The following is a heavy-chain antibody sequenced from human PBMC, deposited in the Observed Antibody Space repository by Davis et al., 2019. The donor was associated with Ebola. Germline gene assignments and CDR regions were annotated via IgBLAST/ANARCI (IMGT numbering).Heavy chain of an antibody. J-gene: IGHJ5*02. D-gene: IGHD3-3*01. Sequence: ASVKVSCKASGGTFSSYAISWVRQAPGQGLEWMGIINPSGGSTSYAQKFQGRVTMTRDTSTSTVYMELSSLRSEDTAVYYCARGVLRFLEWGYNWFDPWGQGTLVTVSS. CDR1: GGTFSSYA. CDR3: ARGVLRFLEWGYNWFDP. CDR2: INPSGGST. V-gene: IGHV1-46*01.